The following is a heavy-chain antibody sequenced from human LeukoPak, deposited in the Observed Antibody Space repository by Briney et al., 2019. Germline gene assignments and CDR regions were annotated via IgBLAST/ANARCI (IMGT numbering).Heavy chain of an antibody. CDR3: ARGPNLAVAAHYYYYYGMDV. D-gene: IGHD6-19*01. Sequence: ASVKVSCKASGYTFTGYYMHWVRQAPGQGLEWMGWINPNSGGTNYAQKFQGWVTMTRDTSISTAYMELSRLRSDDTAVYYCARGPNLAVAAHYYYYYGMDVWGKGTTVTVSS. CDR2: INPNSGGT. V-gene: IGHV1-2*04. CDR1: GYTFTGYY. J-gene: IGHJ6*04.